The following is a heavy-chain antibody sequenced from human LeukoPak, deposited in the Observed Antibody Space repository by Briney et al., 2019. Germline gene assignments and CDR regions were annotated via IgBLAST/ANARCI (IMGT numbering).Heavy chain of an antibody. Sequence: GGSLGLSCAASGFTVCSNYMSWVRQAPGKGLEWVSVIYSGGNTYYADSVKGRFTISRDNSKNTLYLQMNSLRAEDTAVYYCAHTRGGWLQGYFDYWGQGTLVTVSS. CDR3: AHTRGGWLQGYFDY. J-gene: IGHJ4*02. V-gene: IGHV3-53*01. CDR1: GFTVCSNY. CDR2: IYSGGNT. D-gene: IGHD5-24*01.